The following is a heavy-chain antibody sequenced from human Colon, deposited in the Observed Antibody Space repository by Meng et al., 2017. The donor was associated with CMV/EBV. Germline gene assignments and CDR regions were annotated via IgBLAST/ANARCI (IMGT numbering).Heavy chain of an antibody. CDR1: GFSVRNNY. CDR2: IYDTGRT. D-gene: IGHD2-21*02. V-gene: IGHV3-66*01. Sequence: GVLKISCAASGFSVRNNYISWVRQGPGKGLEWVSVIYDTGRTYYADSVKGRFTVSRDESKNTVFLQMNNLRAEDTAVYYCARNRLECGGDCYFADSWGQGTLVTVSS. CDR3: ARNRLECGGDCYFADS. J-gene: IGHJ5*02.